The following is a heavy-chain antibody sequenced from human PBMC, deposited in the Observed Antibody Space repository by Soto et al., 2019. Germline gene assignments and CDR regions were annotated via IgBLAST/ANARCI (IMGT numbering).Heavy chain of an antibody. V-gene: IGHV4-34*01. CDR1: CGSFSGYY. Sequence: SETLSLTCAVYCGSFSGYYWSWIRQPPGKGLEWIGEINHSGSTNYNPSLKSRVTISVDTSKNQFSLKLSSVTAADTAVYYCARGVCTNGVCYGYNGNWFDPWGQGTLVTVSS. CDR2: INHSGST. D-gene: IGHD2-8*01. J-gene: IGHJ5*02. CDR3: ARGVCTNGVCYGYNGNWFDP.